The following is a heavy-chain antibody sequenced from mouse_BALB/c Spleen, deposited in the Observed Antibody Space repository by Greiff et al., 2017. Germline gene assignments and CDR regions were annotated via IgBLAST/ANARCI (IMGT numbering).Heavy chain of an antibody. Sequence: VQLQQPGAELMKPGASVKISCKATGYTFSSYWIEWVKQRPGHGLEWIGEILPGSGSTNYNEKFKGKATFTADTSSNTAYMQLSSLTSEDSAVYYCARDYGKGYFDVWGAGTTVTVSS. J-gene: IGHJ1*01. CDR3: ARDYGKGYFDV. D-gene: IGHD2-1*01. CDR1: GYTFSSYW. V-gene: IGHV1-9*01. CDR2: ILPGSGST.